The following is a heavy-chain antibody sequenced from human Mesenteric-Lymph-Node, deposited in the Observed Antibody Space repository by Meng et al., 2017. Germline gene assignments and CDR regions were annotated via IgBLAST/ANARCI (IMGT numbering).Heavy chain of an antibody. CDR1: GFTFSSSW. J-gene: IGHJ3*01. CDR2: INSDGSST. V-gene: IGHV3-74*01. D-gene: IGHD1/OR15-1a*01. Sequence: GESLKISCAASGFTFSSSWMHWVCQAPEKGLVWVSRINSDGSSTSYADSVKGRFTISRDNSKNTLSLQMNSLRPEDTAVYYCAREGPGNNDAFDVWGQGTLVTVSS. CDR3: AREGPGNNDAFDV.